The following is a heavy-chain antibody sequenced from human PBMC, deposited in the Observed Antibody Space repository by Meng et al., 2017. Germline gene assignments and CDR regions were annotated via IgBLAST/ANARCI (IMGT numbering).Heavy chain of an antibody. D-gene: IGHD2/OR15-2a*01. CDR2: IYYSGST. CDR3: ARELRSIFDI. J-gene: IGHJ3*02. Sequence: VTLRVSGPRLLMPSQTLSLTCTVCGCYISSGCYDLSWIRQRPGNGLELIGYIYYSGSTYYNPSLKSRVTISVDTSKIQFSLKLSSVTAADTAVYYCARELRSIFDIWGQGTMFTVSS. CDR1: GCYISSGCYD. V-gene: IGHV4-31*03.